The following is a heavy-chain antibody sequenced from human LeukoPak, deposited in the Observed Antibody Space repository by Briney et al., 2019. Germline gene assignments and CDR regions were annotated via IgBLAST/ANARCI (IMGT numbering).Heavy chain of an antibody. CDR3: ARGRITMMVVVTYFDY. V-gene: IGHV4-34*01. Sequence: SETLSLTCAVYGGSFSGYYWSWIRQPPGKGLEWIGEINHSGSTNYNPSLKSRVTISVDTSKNQFSLKLSSVTAADTAVYYCARGRITMMVVVTYFDYWGQGTLVTVSS. CDR2: INHSGST. D-gene: IGHD3-22*01. CDR1: GGSFSGYY. J-gene: IGHJ4*02.